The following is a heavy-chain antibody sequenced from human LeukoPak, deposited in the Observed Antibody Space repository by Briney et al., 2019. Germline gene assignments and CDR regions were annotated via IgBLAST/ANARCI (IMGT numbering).Heavy chain of an antibody. D-gene: IGHD1-7*01. V-gene: IGHV1-69*05. Sequence: SVKVSCKASGGTFSSYAISWVRQAPAQGLEWMGGIIPIFGTANYAQKFQGRVTITTDESTGTAYMELSSLRSEHTAVYYCARGPNWNFSNWGQGTLVTVSS. CDR1: GGTFSSYA. CDR3: ARGPNWNFSN. CDR2: IIPIFGTA. J-gene: IGHJ4*02.